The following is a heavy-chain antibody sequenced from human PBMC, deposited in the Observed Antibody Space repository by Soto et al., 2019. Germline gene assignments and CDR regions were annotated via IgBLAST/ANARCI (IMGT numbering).Heavy chain of an antibody. Sequence: QEQLVESGGGVVQPGMSLGRSCEGSGFTFRRHGMHWVRQSPGKGLEWLAVIWYDGSEQYYADSVKGRFTISRDNSKNMLYLQLNTLTVEDTAVYYCARWSNHKVVDPWGQGTMVTVS. CDR3: ARWSNHKVVDP. CDR2: IWYDGSEQ. CDR1: GFTFRRHG. V-gene: IGHV3-33*03. J-gene: IGHJ5*02. D-gene: IGHD2-8*02.